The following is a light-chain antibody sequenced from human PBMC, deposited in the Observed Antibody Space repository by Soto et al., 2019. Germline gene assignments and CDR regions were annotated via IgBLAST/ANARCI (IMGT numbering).Light chain of an antibody. V-gene: IGKV1-9*01. Sequence: DIQMTQSPSSLSASVGDRVTITCRASQRISTYLAWYQQRPGKAPKLLIYAASTLQSGVPLRFSGSGSGTDFTLTISGLQPDDFATYYCQQLFSYPWTFGQGTKVDIK. CDR2: AAS. CDR3: QQLFSYPWT. CDR1: QRISTY. J-gene: IGKJ1*01.